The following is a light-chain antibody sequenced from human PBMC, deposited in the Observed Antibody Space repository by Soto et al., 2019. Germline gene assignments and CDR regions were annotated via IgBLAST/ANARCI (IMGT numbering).Light chain of an antibody. Sequence: EIVLTQSPATLSLSPGERVTLSCRASQSVGSYLAWYQQKPGQAPRLLIYDASNRATGIPARFSGSGSGTDFTLTISSLEPEDFAVYYCQQRSNWPLTFGGGTKVELK. J-gene: IGKJ4*01. CDR3: QQRSNWPLT. V-gene: IGKV3-11*01. CDR2: DAS. CDR1: QSVGSY.